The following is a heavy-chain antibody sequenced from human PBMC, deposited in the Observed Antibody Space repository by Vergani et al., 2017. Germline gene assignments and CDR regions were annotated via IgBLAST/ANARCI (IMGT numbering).Heavy chain of an antibody. J-gene: IGHJ4*02. CDR3: ARQAGGDWGPCDY. V-gene: IGHV4-59*08. D-gene: IGHD2-21*02. CDR1: GGSISSYY. CDR2: IYYSGST. Sequence: QVQLQESGPGLVKPSETLSLTCTVSGGSISSYYWSWIRQPPGKGLEWIGYIYYSGSTNYNPSLKSRVTISVDTSKNQFSLKLSSVTAADTAVYYCARQAGGDWGPCDYWGQGTLVTVSS.